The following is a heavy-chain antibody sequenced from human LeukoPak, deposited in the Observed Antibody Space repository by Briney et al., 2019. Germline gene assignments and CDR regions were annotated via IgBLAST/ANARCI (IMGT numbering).Heavy chain of an antibody. CDR2: MSYSGRT. CDR1: GGSVSSYY. V-gene: IGHV4-59*02. CDR3: AREYYDSNKAPAFDI. D-gene: IGHD3-22*01. J-gene: IGHJ3*02. Sequence: SETLSLTCTVSGGSVSSYYWSWIRPTPEKGLEWIGYMSYSGRTDYGPSLKSRVNMSVDTSKNQFSLKMSYVTAADTGVYYCAREYYDSNKAPAFDIWGQGTMVTVSS.